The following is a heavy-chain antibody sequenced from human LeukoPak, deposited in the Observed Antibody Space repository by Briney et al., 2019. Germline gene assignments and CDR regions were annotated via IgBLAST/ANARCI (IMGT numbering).Heavy chain of an antibody. D-gene: IGHD6-6*01. Sequence: GGSLRLSCAASGFTFSSYGMHWVRQAPGKGLEWVAVISYDGSNKYYADSVKGRFTISRDNSKNTLYLQMNSLRAEDMAVYYCAKDSPAEYSSALDYWGQGTLVTVSS. CDR1: GFTFSSYG. CDR3: AKDSPAEYSSALDY. J-gene: IGHJ4*02. CDR2: ISYDGSNK. V-gene: IGHV3-30*18.